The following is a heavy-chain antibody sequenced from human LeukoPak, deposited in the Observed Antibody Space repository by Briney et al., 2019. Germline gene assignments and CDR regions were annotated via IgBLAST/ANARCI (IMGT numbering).Heavy chain of an antibody. Sequence: LETLSLTCTVSGGSISSYYWSWIRQPPGKGLEWIGYIYYSGSTNYNPSLKSRVTISVDTSKNQFSLKLSSVTAADTAVYYCARRNYLYSGSYYYYYGMDVWGQGTTVTVSS. V-gene: IGHV4-59*08. CDR1: GGSISSYY. J-gene: IGHJ6*02. CDR3: ARRNYLYSGSYYYYYGMDV. CDR2: IYYSGST. D-gene: IGHD1-26*01.